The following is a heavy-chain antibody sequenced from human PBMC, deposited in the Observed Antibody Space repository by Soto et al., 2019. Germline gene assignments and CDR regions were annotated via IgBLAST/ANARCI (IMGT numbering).Heavy chain of an antibody. CDR3: AIPPEGGYKDGMDV. J-gene: IGHJ6*02. V-gene: IGHV1-69*01. D-gene: IGHD6-25*01. CDR1: GRTFRNSA. CDR2: IIPIFGTA. Sequence: QVQLVQSGAEVKKPGSSVTLSCKASGRTFRNSAISWVRQAPGQGLEWMGGIIPIFGTANYAQKFQGRVKITADESTTTAYMELSSLRSEDTAVYYCAIPPEGGYKDGMDVWGQGTTVTVSS.